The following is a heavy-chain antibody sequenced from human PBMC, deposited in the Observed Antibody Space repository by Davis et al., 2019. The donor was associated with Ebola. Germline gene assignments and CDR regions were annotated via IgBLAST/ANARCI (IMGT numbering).Heavy chain of an antibody. J-gene: IGHJ1*01. CDR1: RFTFSSYG. CDR3: AKAGAVTAPGLYFQH. Sequence: GGSLRLSCAASRFTFSSYGMHWVRQAPGKGLEWVAVIWYDGSNKYYADSVKGRFTISRDNSKNTLDLQMNSLRGEDTAKYHCAKAGAVTAPGLYFQHWGQGTLVTVSS. V-gene: IGHV3-33*06. D-gene: IGHD2-21*02. CDR2: IWYDGSNK.